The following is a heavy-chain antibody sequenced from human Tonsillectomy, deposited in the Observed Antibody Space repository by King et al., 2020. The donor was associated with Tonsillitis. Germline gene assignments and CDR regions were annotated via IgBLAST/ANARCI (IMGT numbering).Heavy chain of an antibody. Sequence: VQLVESGGGVVQPGRSLRLSCAASGFTFSSYAFHWVRQAPGKGLEWVAVISFDGSSKYYADSVKGRFTISRDNSKNTLYLQMNSLRPEDTAVYYCSRPLSFRGYNYGLDYYYYYGMDVWGQGTTVTVSS. CDR2: ISFDGSSK. CDR3: SRPLSFRGYNYGLDYYYYYGMDV. D-gene: IGHD5-18*01. J-gene: IGHJ6*02. CDR1: GFTFSSYA. V-gene: IGHV3-30-3*01.